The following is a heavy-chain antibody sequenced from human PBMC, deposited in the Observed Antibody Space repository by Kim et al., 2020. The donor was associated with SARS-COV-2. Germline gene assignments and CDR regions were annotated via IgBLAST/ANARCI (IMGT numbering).Heavy chain of an antibody. CDR1: GFTFSSHA. D-gene: IGHD5-18*01. CDR2: ISGSGGSI. V-gene: IGHV3-23*01. Sequence: GGSLRLSCAASGFTFSSHAMSWVRQAPGQGLEWVSPISGSGGSICYVDSVKGRFTISRDNSKNTLYLQMNSLRAEDTAVYYCAKDSTRQLWLTGYFDYWSQATLVTVSS. J-gene: IGHJ4*02. CDR3: AKDSTRQLWLTGYFDY.